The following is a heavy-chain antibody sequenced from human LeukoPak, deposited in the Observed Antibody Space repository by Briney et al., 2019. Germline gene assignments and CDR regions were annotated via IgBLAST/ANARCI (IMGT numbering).Heavy chain of an antibody. CDR2: INHSGST. V-gene: IGHV4-34*01. Sequence: SETLSLTRAVYGGSFSGYYWSWIRQPPGKGLEWIGEINHSGSTNYNPSLKSRVTISVDTSKNQFSLKLSSVTAADTAVYYCARGGPKSRWLLRYFDYWGQGTLVTVSS. D-gene: IGHD3-22*01. J-gene: IGHJ4*02. CDR1: GGSFSGYY. CDR3: ARGGPKSRWLLRYFDY.